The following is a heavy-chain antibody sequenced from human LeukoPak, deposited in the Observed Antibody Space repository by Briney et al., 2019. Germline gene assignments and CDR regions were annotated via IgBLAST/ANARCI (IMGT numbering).Heavy chain of an antibody. CDR3: ARRDLAAAGSTFDY. Sequence: GESLKIPCKGSGCSFTSYWIGWVRQMPGKGLEWMEIIYPGDSDTRYSPSFQGQVTISADKSISTAYLQWSSLKASDTAMYYCARRDLAAAGSTFDYWGQGALVTVSS. V-gene: IGHV5-51*01. CDR1: GCSFTSYW. J-gene: IGHJ4*02. D-gene: IGHD6-13*01. CDR2: IYPGDSDT.